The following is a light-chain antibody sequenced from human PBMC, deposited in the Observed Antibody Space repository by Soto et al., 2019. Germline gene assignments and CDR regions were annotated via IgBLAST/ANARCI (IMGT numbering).Light chain of an antibody. V-gene: IGKV1-9*01. CDR3: QQLNSYP. J-gene: IGKJ1*01. Sequence: DLELTQSPSFLSASVGDRVTITCRASQGISSYLAWYQQKPGKAPKLLIYAASNLQSGAPARFSGSGSGTEFTLTISSMQPEDFATYYCQQLNSYPFGQGTKVDI. CDR1: QGISSY. CDR2: AAS.